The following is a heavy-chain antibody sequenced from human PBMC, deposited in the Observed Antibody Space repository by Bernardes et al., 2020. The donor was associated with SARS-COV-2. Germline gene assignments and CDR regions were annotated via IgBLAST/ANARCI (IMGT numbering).Heavy chain of an antibody. V-gene: IGHV4-34*01. CDR2: INHSGSP. Sequence: SETLSLTCAVYGGSFMGYYWSWIRQPPGKGLEWIGEINHSGSPTYNASLKSRVTISVDSSKSQMSLKLTSVTAADTAVYYCARATGSAAGTPHCYYGLDVWGEGTTVNV. CDR3: ARATGSAAGTPHCYYGLDV. J-gene: IGHJ6*02. D-gene: IGHD6-13*01. CDR1: GGSFMGYY.